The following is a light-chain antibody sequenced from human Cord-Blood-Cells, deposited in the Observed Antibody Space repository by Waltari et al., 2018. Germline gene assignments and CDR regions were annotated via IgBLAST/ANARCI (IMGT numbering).Light chain of an antibody. J-gene: IGKJ2*03. Sequence: DIQWPRSPSFLPASVGARVTITCRASQGISSYLAWYQQKPGKAPKLLIYAASTLQSGVPSRFSGSGSGTEFTLTISSLQPEDFATYYCQQLNSYPHSFGQGTKLEIK. CDR2: AAS. CDR1: QGISSY. V-gene: IGKV1-9*01. CDR3: QQLNSYPHS.